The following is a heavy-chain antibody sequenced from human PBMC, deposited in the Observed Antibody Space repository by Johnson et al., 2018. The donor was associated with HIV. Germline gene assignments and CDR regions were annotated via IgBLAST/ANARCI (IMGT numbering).Heavy chain of an antibody. V-gene: IGHV3-66*01. J-gene: IGHJ3*02. D-gene: IGHD5-24*01. CDR3: ARACRDGYTCDVYDI. CDR1: GFSVSNYY. CDR2: LFSDGTT. Sequence: EVQVVESGGNLVQPGGSLRLSCAASGFSVSNYYMSWVRQAPGKGLEWVSVLFSDGTTYYADSVKGRFTISRDNSKNTLFLQMNSLRAEDTAVFYCARACRDGYTCDVYDIWGQGTMVTVSS.